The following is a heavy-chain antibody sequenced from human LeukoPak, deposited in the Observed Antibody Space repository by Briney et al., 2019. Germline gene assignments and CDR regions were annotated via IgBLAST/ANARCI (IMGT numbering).Heavy chain of an antibody. CDR2: IYHSGNT. CDR1: GYSISSGYY. J-gene: IGHJ6*03. V-gene: IGHV4-38-2*02. D-gene: IGHD2-21*01. Sequence: ASETLSLTCAVSGYSISSGYYWGWVRQPPGTGLAWIGSIYHSGNTYYNPSLKSRVTISVDTSKNQFSLKLSSVTAADTAVYYCARDGGGGEDYYYYYYMDVWGKGTTVTVSS. CDR3: ARDGGGGEDYYYYYYMDV.